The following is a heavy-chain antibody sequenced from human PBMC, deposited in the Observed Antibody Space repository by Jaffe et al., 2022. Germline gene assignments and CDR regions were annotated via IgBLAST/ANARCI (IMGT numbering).Heavy chain of an antibody. CDR1: GGSISSYY. Sequence: QVQLQESGPGLVKPSETLSLTCTVSGGSISSYYWSWIRQPPGKGLEWIGYIYYSGSTNYNPSLKSRVTISVDTSKNQFSLKLSSVTAADTAVYYCARDHMAGRASSEGFDIWGQGTMVTVSS. CDR2: IYYSGST. J-gene: IGHJ3*02. CDR3: ARDHMAGRASSEGFDI. V-gene: IGHV4-59*01. D-gene: IGHD1-26*01.